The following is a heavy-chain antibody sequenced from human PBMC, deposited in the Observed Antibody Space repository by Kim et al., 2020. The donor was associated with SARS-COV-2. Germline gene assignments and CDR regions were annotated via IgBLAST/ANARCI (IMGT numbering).Heavy chain of an antibody. D-gene: IGHD2-21*01. CDR3: ARGAYGPRGYYFDY. V-gene: IGHV5-51*01. J-gene: IGHJ4*02. Sequence: PAFQGRVTVSADKCISTAYLQWSSLKASDTAMYYCARGAYGPRGYYFDYWGQGTLVTVSS.